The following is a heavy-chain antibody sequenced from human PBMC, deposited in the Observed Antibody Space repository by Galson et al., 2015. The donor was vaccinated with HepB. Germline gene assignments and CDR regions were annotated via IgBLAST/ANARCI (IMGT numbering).Heavy chain of an antibody. CDR3: AREMYSSGWRAFDY. CDR1: GFTVSSNY. Sequence: SLRLSCAASGFTVSSNYMSWVRQAPGKGLEWVSVIYSGGSTYYADSVKGRFTISRDNSKNTLYLQMNSLRAEDTAVYYCAREMYSSGWRAFDYWGQGTLVTASS. J-gene: IGHJ4*02. D-gene: IGHD6-19*01. V-gene: IGHV3-53*01. CDR2: IYSGGST.